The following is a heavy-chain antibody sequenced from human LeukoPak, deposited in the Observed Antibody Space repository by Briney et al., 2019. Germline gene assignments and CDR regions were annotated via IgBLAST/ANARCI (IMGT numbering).Heavy chain of an antibody. CDR1: GYTFTGYY. Sequence: GASVKVSCKASGYTFTGYYMHWVRQAPGQGLAWMGWINPNSGGTNYPQKFQGWVTMTRDTSISTAYMELSRLRSDDTAVYYCARDRGGGYCSSTSCYPADASDIWGQGTMVTVSS. D-gene: IGHD2-2*01. CDR3: ARDRGGGYCSSTSCYPADASDI. J-gene: IGHJ3*02. CDR2: INPNSGGT. V-gene: IGHV1-2*04.